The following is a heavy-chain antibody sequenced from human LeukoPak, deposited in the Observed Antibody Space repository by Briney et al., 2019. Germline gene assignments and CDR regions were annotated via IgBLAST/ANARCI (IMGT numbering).Heavy chain of an antibody. CDR3: ARGTTVTNYFDY. V-gene: IGHV3-23*01. CDR2: ISGSGGST. CDR1: GFTFSSYA. Sequence: PGGSLRLSCAASGFTFSSYAMSWVRQAPGKGLEWVSAISGSGGSTYYADSVKGRFTISRDNSKNTLYLQMNSLRAEDTAVYYCARGTTVTNYFDYWGQGTLVTVSS. D-gene: IGHD4-17*01. J-gene: IGHJ4*02.